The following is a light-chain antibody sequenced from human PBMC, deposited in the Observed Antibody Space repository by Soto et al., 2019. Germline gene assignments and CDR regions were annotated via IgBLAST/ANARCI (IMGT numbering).Light chain of an antibody. CDR1: SSDIGGYNY. Sequence: QSVLTQPASVSGSPGQSITVSCTGTSSDIGGYNYVSWYQQHPGKAPKLIINNVSNRPSGISDRFSGSKSGNTASLTISGLQAEDEADYYCSSYISSRTVVFGGGTKLTVL. CDR2: NVS. CDR3: SSYISSRTVV. J-gene: IGLJ2*01. V-gene: IGLV2-14*03.